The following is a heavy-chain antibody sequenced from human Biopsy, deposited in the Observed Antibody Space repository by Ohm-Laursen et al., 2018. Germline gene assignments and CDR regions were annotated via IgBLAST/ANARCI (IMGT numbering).Heavy chain of an antibody. CDR2: ISHTGYT. V-gene: IGHV4-59*11. CDR1: GGSFTGHY. Sequence: TLSLTCAVSGGSFTGHYWTWIRQPPGKGLEWIGHISHTGYTSYKSSLKSRVTISLDASRKHFSLRLTSLAAADTAVYYCARGSNEYGGLYFPHWGQGTLVTVSS. CDR3: ARGSNEYGGLYFPH. J-gene: IGHJ1*01. D-gene: IGHD4-23*01.